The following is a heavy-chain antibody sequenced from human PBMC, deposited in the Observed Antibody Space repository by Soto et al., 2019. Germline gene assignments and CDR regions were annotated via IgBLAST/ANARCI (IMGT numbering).Heavy chain of an antibody. CDR3: AKDLDRIEVAVPSLGFDY. CDR2: ISWNSGSI. J-gene: IGHJ4*02. CDR1: GFTFDDYA. Sequence: PGGSLRLSCAASGFTFDDYAMHWVRQAPGKGLEWVSGISWNSGSIGYADSVKGRFTISRDNAKNSLYLQMNSLRAEDTALYYCAKDLDRIEVAVPSLGFDYWGQGTRVTVSS. V-gene: IGHV3-9*01. D-gene: IGHD6-19*01.